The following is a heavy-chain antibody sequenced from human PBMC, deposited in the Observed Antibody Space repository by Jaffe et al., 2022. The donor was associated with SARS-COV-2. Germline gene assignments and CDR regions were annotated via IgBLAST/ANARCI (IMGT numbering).Heavy chain of an antibody. CDR1: GYSFSTFM. J-gene: IGHJ4*02. V-gene: IGHV5-51*01. CDR3: ARRQYGSGSFFDY. Sequence: EVQLVQSGAELTKPGESLRISCKGSGYSFSTFMIGWVRQMPGKGLEWMGIINTADSTTRYSPSFQGQVTISADKSITTAYLQWSSLKASDTAIYYCARRQYGSGSFFDYWGQGTLVTVSS. D-gene: IGHD3-10*01. CDR2: INTADSTT.